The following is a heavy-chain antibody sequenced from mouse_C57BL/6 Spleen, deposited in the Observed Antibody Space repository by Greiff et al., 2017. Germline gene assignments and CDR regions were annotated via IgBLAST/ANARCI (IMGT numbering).Heavy chain of an antibody. Sequence: VKLQESGAELVRPGASVTLSCKASGYTFTDYEMHWVKQTPVHGLEWIGAIDPETGGTAYNQKFKGKAILTADKSSSTAYMELRSLTSEDSAVYYCTRNYGKGYFDVWGTGTTVTVSS. CDR2: IDPETGGT. V-gene: IGHV1-15*01. CDR1: GYTFTDYE. D-gene: IGHD2-1*01. CDR3: TRNYGKGYFDV. J-gene: IGHJ1*03.